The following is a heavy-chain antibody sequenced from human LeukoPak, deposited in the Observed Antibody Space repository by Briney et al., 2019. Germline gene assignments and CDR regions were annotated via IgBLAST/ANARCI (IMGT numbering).Heavy chain of an antibody. CDR1: GFTFSSYG. CDR2: IWYDGSNK. J-gene: IGHJ5*02. V-gene: IGHV3-33*01. D-gene: IGHD2-15*01. Sequence: GGSLRLSCAASGFTFSSYGMHWVRQAPGKGLEWVVVIWYDGSNKYYADSVKGRFTISRDNSKNTLYLQMNSLRAEDTAVYYCASETNCSGGSCYQTWGQGTLVTVSS. CDR3: ASETNCSGGSCYQT.